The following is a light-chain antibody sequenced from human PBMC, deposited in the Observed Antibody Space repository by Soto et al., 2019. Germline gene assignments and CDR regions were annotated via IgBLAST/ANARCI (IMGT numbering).Light chain of an antibody. Sequence: QSALTQPASVSGSPGQSIAISCTGTSSDVGAYRFVPWYQQHPGRAPKLMIYDVSNRPSGVSDRFSGSTSGNTASLTISGLQAEDEADYYCSSFTSSDTYVFGTGTKVTV. CDR2: DVS. CDR3: SSFTSSDTYV. V-gene: IGLV2-14*03. J-gene: IGLJ1*01. CDR1: SSDVGAYRF.